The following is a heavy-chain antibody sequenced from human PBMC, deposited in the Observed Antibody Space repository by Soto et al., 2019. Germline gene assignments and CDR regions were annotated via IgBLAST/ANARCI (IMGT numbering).Heavy chain of an antibody. D-gene: IGHD3-10*01. V-gene: IGHV4-34*01. CDR2: INHSGST. J-gene: IGHJ5*02. CDR1: GGSFSGYY. CDR3: ARERVVLLWFGDGNWFDP. Sequence: QVQLQQWGAGLLKPSETLSLTCAVYGGSFSGYYWSWIRQPPGKGLEWIGEINHSGSTNYNPSLRNRVTISVDTSKIQFSLKLSSVTAADTAVYYCARERVVLLWFGDGNWFDPWGQGTLVTVSS.